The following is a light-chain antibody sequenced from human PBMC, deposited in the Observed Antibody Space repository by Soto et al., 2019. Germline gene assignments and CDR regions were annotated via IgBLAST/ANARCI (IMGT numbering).Light chain of an antibody. Sequence: EIVMTQAPATLSVSRGERVALSGRASQSLTGNLAWYQHKPGQSPRLLIYGASARATGIPDRFSGGGSGAEYTLTISSLQSEDFAVYYCQQYDKWPRTFGQGT. CDR1: QSLTGN. J-gene: IGKJ1*01. CDR3: QQYDKWPRT. CDR2: GAS. V-gene: IGKV3-15*01.